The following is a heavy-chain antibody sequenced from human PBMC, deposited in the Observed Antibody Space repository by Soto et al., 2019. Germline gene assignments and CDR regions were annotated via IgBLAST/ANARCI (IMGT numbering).Heavy chain of an antibody. CDR1: GYTFTGYY. CDR3: AREATVTSWFDP. J-gene: IGHJ5*02. D-gene: IGHD4-4*01. Sequence: QVQLVQSGAEVKKPGASVKVSCKASGYTFTGYYMHWVRQAPGQGLEWMGWINPNSGGTNYAQKLQGWVTMTRDTSISTSYMELSRLRSDDTAVYYCAREATVTSWFDPWGQGTLVTVSS. V-gene: IGHV1-2*04. CDR2: INPNSGGT.